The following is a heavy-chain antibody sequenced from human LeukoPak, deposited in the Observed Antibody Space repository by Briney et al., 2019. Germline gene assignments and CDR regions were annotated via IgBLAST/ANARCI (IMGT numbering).Heavy chain of an antibody. Sequence: SETLSLTCTVSGVSINTYFWIWIRQPPGKGLEWIGYVYYNGITNYNPSLKSRVSISLETSKNQFSLRLNSVTAAETAVYYCASQLGGTTFHWGQGTLVTVSS. CDR3: ASQLGGTTFH. CDR2: VYYNGIT. V-gene: IGHV4-59*01. D-gene: IGHD1/OR15-1a*01. J-gene: IGHJ4*02. CDR1: GVSINTYF.